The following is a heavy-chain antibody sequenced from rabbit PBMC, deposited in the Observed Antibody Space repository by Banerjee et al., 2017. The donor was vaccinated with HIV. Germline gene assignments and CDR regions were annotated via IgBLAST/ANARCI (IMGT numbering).Heavy chain of an antibody. Sequence: QEQLEESGGDLVKPGASLTLTCTASGFSFSSAYDMCWVRQAPGKGLEWIACIYTGSGGRTYYASWAKGRFTISKTSSTTVTLQMTSLTAADTATYFCAREWVFTPKLWGPGTLVTVS. CDR1: GFSFSSAYD. J-gene: IGHJ6*01. CDR2: IYTGSGGRT. CDR3: AREWVFTPKL. V-gene: IGHV1S45*01. D-gene: IGHD3-1*01.